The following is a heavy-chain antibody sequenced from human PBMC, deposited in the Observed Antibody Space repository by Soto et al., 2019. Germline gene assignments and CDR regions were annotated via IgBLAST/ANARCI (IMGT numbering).Heavy chain of an antibody. CDR3: ARGGDYDFWSGYYFWFDP. CDR1: GGSFSGYY. Sequence: SETLSLTCAVYGGSFSGYYWSWIRQPPGKGLEWIGEINHSGSTNYNPSLKSRVTISVDTSKNQFSLKLSSVTAADTAVYYCARGGDYDFWSGYYFWFDPWGQGTLVTVSS. J-gene: IGHJ5*02. V-gene: IGHV4-34*01. D-gene: IGHD3-3*01. CDR2: INHSGST.